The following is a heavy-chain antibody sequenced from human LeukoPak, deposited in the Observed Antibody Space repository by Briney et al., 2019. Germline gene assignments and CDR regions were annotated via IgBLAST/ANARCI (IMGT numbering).Heavy chain of an antibody. V-gene: IGHV4-59*01. CDR3: ARAEYSSLGYYYYYGMDV. CDR2: LYYSGST. CDR1: GGSISSYY. J-gene: IGHJ6*02. Sequence: SETLSLTCTVSGGSISSYYWSWIRQPPGKGLEWIGYLYYSGSTNYNPSLKSRVTISVDTSKNQFSLKLSSVTAADTAVYYCARAEYSSLGYYYYYGMDVWGQGTTVTVSS. D-gene: IGHD6-6*01.